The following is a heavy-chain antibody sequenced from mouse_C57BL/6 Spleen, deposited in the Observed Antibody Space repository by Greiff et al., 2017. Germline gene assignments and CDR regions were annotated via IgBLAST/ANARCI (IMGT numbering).Heavy chain of an antibody. CDR3: ARGITTVVATGAMDY. J-gene: IGHJ4*01. CDR1: GYIFTSYW. D-gene: IGHD1-1*01. Sequence: QVQLQQSGAELVKPGASVKLSCKASGYIFTSYWMHWVKQRPGRGLEWIGRIDPNSGGTKYNEKFKSKATLTVDKPSSTAYMQLSSLTSEDSAVYYCARGITTVVATGAMDYWGQGTSVTVSS. CDR2: IDPNSGGT. V-gene: IGHV1-72*01.